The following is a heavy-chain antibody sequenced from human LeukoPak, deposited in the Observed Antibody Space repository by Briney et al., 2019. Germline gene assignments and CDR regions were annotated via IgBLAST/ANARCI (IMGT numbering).Heavy chain of an antibody. V-gene: IGHV5-51*01. CDR3: ARQRSSSWYDNDY. CDR1: GYSFTSYW. J-gene: IGHJ4*02. CDR2: IYPGDSDT. D-gene: IGHD6-13*01. Sequence: GESLKISCKGSGYSFTSYWIGWVRQMPGKGLEWMGIIYPGDSDTRYSPSFQGQVTISADKSISTAYLRWSSLKASDTAMYYCARQRSSSWYDNDYWGQGTLVTVSS.